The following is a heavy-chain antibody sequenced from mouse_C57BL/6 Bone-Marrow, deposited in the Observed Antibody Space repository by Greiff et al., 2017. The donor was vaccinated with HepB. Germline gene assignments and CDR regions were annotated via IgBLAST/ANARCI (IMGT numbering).Heavy chain of an antibody. CDR1: GYTFTSYW. V-gene: IGHV1-7*01. CDR2: INPSSGYT. D-gene: IGHD2-1*01. Sequence: QVQLQQSGAELVKPGASVKLSCTASGYTFTSYWMHWVNQRPGQGLEWIGYINPSSGYTKYNQKFKDKATFTADKSSSTAYMQLSSLTYENAAVYNGASLYGKDAWFAFGGEGTVVTVSA. J-gene: IGHJ3*01. CDR3: ASLYGKDAWFAF.